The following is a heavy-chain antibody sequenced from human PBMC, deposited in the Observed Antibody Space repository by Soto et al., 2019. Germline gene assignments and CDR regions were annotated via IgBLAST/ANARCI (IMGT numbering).Heavy chain of an antibody. CDR2: IKEDGSEK. Sequence: EVQLVDSGGGLVRPGGSLRLSCAASGFTFSSYWMSWVRKAPGKGLECVASIKEDGSEKYYVDSVKGRFTISRDDAKNSLYLQMNSLRVEDTAVYYCTRNLGWGWFDPWGQGTLVTVSS. D-gene: IGHD6-19*01. V-gene: IGHV3-7*05. CDR3: TRNLGWGWFDP. J-gene: IGHJ5*02. CDR1: GFTFSSYW.